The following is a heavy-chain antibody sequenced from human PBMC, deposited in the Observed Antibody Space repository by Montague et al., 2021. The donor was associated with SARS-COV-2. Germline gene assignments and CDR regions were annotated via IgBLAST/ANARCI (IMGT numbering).Heavy chain of an antibody. CDR1: GFTFSSYG. J-gene: IGHJ3*02. D-gene: IGHD2-21*02. V-gene: IGHV3-33*01. CDR2: IWYEGSNK. CDR3: AREQHIVVVTATPGAFDI. Sequence: SLRLSCAAPGFTFSSYGMHWVRQAPGKGLEWVAVIWYEGSNKYYADSVKGRFTISRDNSKNTLYLQMNSLRAEDTAVYYCAREQHIVVVTATPGAFDIWGQGTMVTVSS.